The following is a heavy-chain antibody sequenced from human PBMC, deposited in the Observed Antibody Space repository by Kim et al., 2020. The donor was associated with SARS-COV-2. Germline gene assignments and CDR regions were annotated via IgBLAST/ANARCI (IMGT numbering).Heavy chain of an antibody. Sequence: GGSLRLSCAASGFTFSSYAMSWVRQAPGKGLEWVSAISGSGGSTYYADSVKGRFTISRDNSKNTLYLPMNSLRAEATAVYYCKDVGMAKLRSDAFDIWGQGTMVTVSS. J-gene: IGHJ3*02. CDR3: KDVGMAKLRSDAFDI. V-gene: IGHV3-23*01. D-gene: IGHD5-12*01. CDR2: ISGSGGST. CDR1: GFTFSSYA.